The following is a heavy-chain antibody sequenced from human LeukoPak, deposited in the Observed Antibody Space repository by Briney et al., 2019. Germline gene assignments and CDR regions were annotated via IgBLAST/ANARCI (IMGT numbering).Heavy chain of an antibody. CDR3: ARHTRHLNWFDP. Sequence: SETLSLACTVSGGSISSSSYYWGWIRQPPGTGLEWIGSIYYSGSTYYNPSLKSRVTISVDTSKNQFSLKLSSVTAADTAVYYCARHTRHLNWFDPWGQGTLVTVSS. V-gene: IGHV4-39*01. D-gene: IGHD3-3*02. CDR2: IYYSGST. J-gene: IGHJ5*02. CDR1: GGSISSSSYY.